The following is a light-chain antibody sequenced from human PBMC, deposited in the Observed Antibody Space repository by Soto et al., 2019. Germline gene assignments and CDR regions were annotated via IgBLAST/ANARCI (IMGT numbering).Light chain of an antibody. Sequence: QSALTQPASVSGSPGQSITISCTGTSSDVGGYNYVSWYQQHPGKAPKLMIYDLSNRPSGVSNRFSGSKSGNTASLTISGLQAEDEDDSYCNSYTSSSTLLYVFGTGTKLTVL. CDR1: SSDVGGYNY. J-gene: IGLJ1*01. CDR2: DLS. CDR3: NSYTSSSTLLYV. V-gene: IGLV2-14*01.